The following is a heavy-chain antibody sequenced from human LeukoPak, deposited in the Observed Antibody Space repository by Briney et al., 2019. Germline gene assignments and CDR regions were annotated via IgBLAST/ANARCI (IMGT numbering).Heavy chain of an antibody. CDR1: GGTFSSYA. Sequence: SVTVSFKASGGTFSSYAISWVRQAPGQGREWMGGIIPIFGTANYAQKFQGRVTITADKSTSTAYMELSSLRSEDTAVYYCARDALRYFDWFYYWGQGTLVTVSS. D-gene: IGHD3-9*01. CDR2: IIPIFGTA. CDR3: ARDALRYFDWFYY. V-gene: IGHV1-69*06. J-gene: IGHJ4*02.